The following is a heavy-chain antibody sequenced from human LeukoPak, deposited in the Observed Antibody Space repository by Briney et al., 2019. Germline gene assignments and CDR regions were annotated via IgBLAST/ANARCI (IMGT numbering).Heavy chain of an antibody. J-gene: IGHJ5*02. D-gene: IGHD3-10*01. CDR2: INPNSGGT. CDR1: GYTFTGYY. Sequence: GASVKVSCKASGYTFTGYYMHWVRQAPGQGLEWMGWINPNSGGTNYAQKFQGRVTMTRDTSISTAYMELSRLRSDDTAVYYCARDTTQMVRGNWFDPWGQGTLVTVSS. CDR3: ARDTTQMVRGNWFDP. V-gene: IGHV1-2*02.